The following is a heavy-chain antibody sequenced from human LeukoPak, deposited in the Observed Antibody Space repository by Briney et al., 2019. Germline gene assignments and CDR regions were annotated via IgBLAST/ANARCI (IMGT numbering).Heavy chain of an antibody. Sequence: GGSLRLSCAASGFTFSSYWMSWVRQAPGEGLEWVANIKQDGSEKYYVDSVKGRFTISRDNAKNSLYLQMNSLRAEDTAVYYCATTLSGWSPPQTSYYSYYMDVWGKGTTVTISS. D-gene: IGHD6-19*01. CDR1: GFTFSSYW. CDR2: IKQDGSEK. V-gene: IGHV3-7*01. J-gene: IGHJ6*03. CDR3: ATTLSGWSPPQTSYYSYYMDV.